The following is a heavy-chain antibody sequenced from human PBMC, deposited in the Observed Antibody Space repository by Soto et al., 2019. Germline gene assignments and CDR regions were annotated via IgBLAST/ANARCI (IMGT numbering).Heavy chain of an antibody. V-gene: IGHV1-3*01. CDR2: INAGNGNT. J-gene: IGHJ5*02. D-gene: IGHD3-3*01. CDR1: GYTFTSYA. Sequence: GASVKVSCKASGYTFTSYAMHWVRQAPGQRLEWMGWINAGNGNTKYSQKFQGRVTITRDTSASTAYMELSSLRSEDTAVYYCARSTLRVVTTNWFDPWGQGTLVTVS. CDR3: ARSTLRVVTTNWFDP.